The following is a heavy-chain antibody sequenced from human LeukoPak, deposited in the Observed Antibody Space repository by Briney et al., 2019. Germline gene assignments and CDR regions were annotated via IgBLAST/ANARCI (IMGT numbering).Heavy chain of an antibody. V-gene: IGHV6-1*01. CDR1: ADSVSSNIAA. CDR3: ARGGRYAFDI. CDR2: TYYRSKWYN. J-gene: IGHJ3*02. Sequence: SQTLSLTCAISADSVSSNIAAWNWIRQSPSRGLEWLGRTYYRSKWYNDYAVSVNSRITVNPDTSKNQFSLQLYSVTPEDTAVYYCARGGRYAFDIWGQGTMVTVSS.